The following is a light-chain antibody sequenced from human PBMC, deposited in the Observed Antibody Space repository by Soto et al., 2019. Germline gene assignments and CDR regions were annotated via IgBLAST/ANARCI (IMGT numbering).Light chain of an antibody. V-gene: IGKV3-15*01. J-gene: IGKJ4*01. CDR1: RSISRN. CDR2: GAS. Sequence: EMVMTQSPATLSGSPGERVTLSCRASRSISRNLAWYQQKPGQAPRLLIYGASTRVTGIPARFSGSGSGRAFTLTISSLQSEDFAVYYCQPHNNWPVVPFGGWTRVEIK. CDR3: QPHNNWPVVP.